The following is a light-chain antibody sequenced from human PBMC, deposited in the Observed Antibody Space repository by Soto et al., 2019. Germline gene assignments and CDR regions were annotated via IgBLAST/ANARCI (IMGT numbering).Light chain of an antibody. V-gene: IGLV1-40*01. CDR1: SSNIGAHFD. CDR3: QSYGTSLSGSYV. Sequence: QSALTQPPSVSGAPGQRVTISCAGSSSNIGAHFDVHWYQQVPGTAPKLLIYANSNRPSGVPDRFSGSKSGTSASLVITGLQADDVADYFCQSYGTSLSGSYVFGTGTKVTVL. J-gene: IGLJ1*01. CDR2: ANS.